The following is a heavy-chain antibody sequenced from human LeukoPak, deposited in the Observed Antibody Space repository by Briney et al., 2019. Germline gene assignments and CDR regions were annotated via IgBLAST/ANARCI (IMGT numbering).Heavy chain of an antibody. J-gene: IGHJ4*02. Sequence: ASETLSLTCTVSGGSISSGGYYWSWIRQPPGQGLEWIGEVSLSGLTNYNPSLSSRVIMALDTSKNHLSLNLTSVTAADTAVYYCSRENGAFSPFGYWGQGTLVTVPS. CDR3: SRENGAFSPFGY. CDR1: GGSISSGGYY. D-gene: IGHD2-8*01. V-gene: IGHV4-61*03. CDR2: VSLSGLT.